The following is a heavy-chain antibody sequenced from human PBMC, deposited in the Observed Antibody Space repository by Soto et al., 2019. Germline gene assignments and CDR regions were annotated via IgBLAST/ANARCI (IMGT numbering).Heavy chain of an antibody. J-gene: IGHJ3*02. Sequence: GSLRLSCSASGFTFSSYAMHWVRQAPGKGLEYVSAISSNGGSTYYADSVKGRFTISRDNSKNTLYLQMSSLRAEDTAVYYCVKTARRFLGGAFDIWGQGAMVTVSS. V-gene: IGHV3-64D*08. CDR3: VKTARRFLGGAFDI. D-gene: IGHD6-6*01. CDR2: ISSNGGST. CDR1: GFTFSSYA.